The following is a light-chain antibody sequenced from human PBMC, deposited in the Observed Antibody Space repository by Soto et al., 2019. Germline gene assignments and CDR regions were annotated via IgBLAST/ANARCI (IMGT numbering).Light chain of an antibody. CDR2: GAS. V-gene: IGKV1-6*01. J-gene: IGKJ1*01. CDR3: LQDYTYPWT. CDR1: QAIRND. Sequence: SQMSQCHSSLCASVGDRVTITCRASQAIRNDLGWYQQKPGKAPNLLIFGASNLQAGVPVRFSASGSGTNFTLTISNLQPEDFASYYCLQDYTYPWTFGQGTKLDIK.